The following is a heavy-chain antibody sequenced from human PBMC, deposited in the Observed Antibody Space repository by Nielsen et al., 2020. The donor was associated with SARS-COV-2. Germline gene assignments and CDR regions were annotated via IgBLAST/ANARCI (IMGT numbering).Heavy chain of an antibody. J-gene: IGHJ4*02. CDR2: ISSRSSYI. D-gene: IGHD3-3*01. V-gene: IGHV3-21*01. CDR1: GFTFSSYA. CDR3: ARDHKSGYYPPFDY. Sequence: GGSLRLSCAASGFTFSSYAMSWVRQAPGKGLEWVSSISSRSSYIYYADSVKGRFTISRDNAKNSLYLQMNSLRAEDTAVYYCARDHKSGYYPPFDYWGQGTLVTVSS.